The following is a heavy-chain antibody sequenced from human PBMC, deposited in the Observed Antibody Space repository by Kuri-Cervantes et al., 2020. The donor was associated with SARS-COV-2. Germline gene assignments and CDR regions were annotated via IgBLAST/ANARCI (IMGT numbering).Heavy chain of an antibody. Sequence: ETLSLTCAASGFTFSGHWIHWVRQAPGKGLVWVSRINPDGSYTNNADSVKGRFTLSRDNAKNMLFLQMNSLRAEDTAVYYCVRDGDHWNFDYWGQGTLVAVSS. D-gene: IGHD1-1*01. V-gene: IGHV3-74*01. CDR2: INPDGSYT. CDR1: GFTFSGHW. CDR3: VRDGDHWNFDY. J-gene: IGHJ4*02.